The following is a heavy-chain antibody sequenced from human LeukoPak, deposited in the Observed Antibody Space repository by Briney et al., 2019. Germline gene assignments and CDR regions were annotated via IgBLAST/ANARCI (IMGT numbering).Heavy chain of an antibody. D-gene: IGHD1-26*01. CDR3: ARREGHLGWFDP. J-gene: IGHJ5*02. V-gene: IGHV4-39*01. Sequence: PSETLSLTCAVSGGSVSRTIYYWGWIRQSPGKGLEWIGSIYYSGSTYYNPSLKSRVTVSVDTSKNQFSLRLSSVTAADTAVYYCARREGHLGWFDPWGQGTLVTVSS. CDR2: IYYSGST. CDR1: GGSVSRTIYY.